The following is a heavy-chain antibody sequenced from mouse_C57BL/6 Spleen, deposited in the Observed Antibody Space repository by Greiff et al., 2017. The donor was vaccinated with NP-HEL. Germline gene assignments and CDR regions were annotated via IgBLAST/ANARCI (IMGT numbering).Heavy chain of an antibody. CDR1: GYTFTSYW. J-gene: IGHJ4*01. V-gene: IGHV1-64*01. CDR2: IHPNSGST. CDR3: AREDGNWAMDY. D-gene: IGHD2-1*01. Sequence: QVQLKQSGAELVKPGASVKLSCKASGYTFTSYWMHWVKQRPGQGLEWIGMIHPNSGSTNYNEKFKSKATLTVDKSSSTAYMQLSSLTSEDSAVYYCAREDGNWAMDYWGQGTSVTVSS.